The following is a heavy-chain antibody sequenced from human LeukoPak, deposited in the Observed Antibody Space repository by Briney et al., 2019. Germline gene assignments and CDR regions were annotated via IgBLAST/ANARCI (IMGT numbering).Heavy chain of an antibody. D-gene: IGHD2-2*01. J-gene: IGHJ3*02. V-gene: IGHV3-21*01. CDR3: ARGPAEAFDI. CDR2: ISSSSSYI. CDR1: GFTFSSYS. Sequence: GGSQRLSCAASGFTFSSYSMNWVRQAPGKGLEWVSSISSSSSYIYYADSVKGRFTISRDNAKNSLYLQMNSLRAEDTAVYYCARGPAEAFDIWGQGTMVTVSS.